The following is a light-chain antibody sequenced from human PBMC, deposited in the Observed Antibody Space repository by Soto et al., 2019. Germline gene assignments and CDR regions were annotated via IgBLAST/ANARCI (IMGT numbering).Light chain of an antibody. CDR1: SSNIGAGYD. J-gene: IGLJ2*01. Sequence: QSVLTQPPSVSGTPGQRVTISCTGSSSNIGAGYDVHWYQLLPGTPPKLLIYGNNNRPSGVPDRFSVSTSGTSASLAITGLQAEDEADYYCQSSDTSLSVAVFGGGTKVTVL. V-gene: IGLV1-40*01. CDR2: GNN. CDR3: QSSDTSLSVAV.